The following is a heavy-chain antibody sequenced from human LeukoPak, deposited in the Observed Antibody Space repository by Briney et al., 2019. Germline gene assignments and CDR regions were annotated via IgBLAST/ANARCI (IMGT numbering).Heavy chain of an antibody. J-gene: IGHJ2*01. CDR3: ASISGSWYEYWYFDL. D-gene: IGHD6-13*01. CDR1: GGSISSSSYY. CDR2: IYYSGST. V-gene: IGHV4-39*07. Sequence: SETLSLTCTVSGGSISSSSYYWGWIRQPPGKGLEWIGSIYYSGSTSYNPSPKSRVTISVDTSKNQFSLKLSSVTAADTAVYYCASISGSWYEYWYFDLWGRGTLVTVSS.